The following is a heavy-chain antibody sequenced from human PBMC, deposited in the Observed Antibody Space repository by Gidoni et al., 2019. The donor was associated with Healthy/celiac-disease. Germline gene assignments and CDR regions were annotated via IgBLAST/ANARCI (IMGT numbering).Heavy chain of an antibody. D-gene: IGHD6-19*01. CDR1: GFTFDDYA. CDR3: AKGHKGLVNWYFDL. V-gene: IGHV3-9*01. J-gene: IGHJ2*01. CDR2: ISWNSGSI. Sequence: EVQLVESGGGLVQPGRSLRLSCAASGFTFDDYAMHWVRQAPGKGLEWVSGISWNSGSIGYADSLKGRFTISRDNAKNALYLQMNSLRAEDTALYYCAKGHKGLVNWYFDLWGRGTLVTVSS.